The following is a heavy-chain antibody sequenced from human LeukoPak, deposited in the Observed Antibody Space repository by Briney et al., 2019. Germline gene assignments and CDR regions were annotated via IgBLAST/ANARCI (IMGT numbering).Heavy chain of an antibody. D-gene: IGHD5-24*01. CDR3: VGGRDGYKQGDH. Sequence: GGSLRLSCAASGFTVSRNYMSWVLQAPGKGLEWVSLIYSEGPTYYADFVKGRFTISRDNSWNTLYLQMNRLRGEDTDVYYCVGGRDGYKQGDHWGQGTLVTVSS. V-gene: IGHV3-66*01. CDR1: GFTVSRNY. J-gene: IGHJ4*02. CDR2: IYSEGPT.